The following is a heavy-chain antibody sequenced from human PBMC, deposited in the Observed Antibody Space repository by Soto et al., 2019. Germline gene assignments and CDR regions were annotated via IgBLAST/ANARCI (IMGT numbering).Heavy chain of an antibody. V-gene: IGHV1-18*04. CDR3: AREGYYDFWSGSSLGYYYGMDV. Sequence: VASVKVSCKASGYTFTSYGISWVRQAPGQGLEWMGWISAYNGNTNYAQKLQGRVTMTTDTSTSTAYMELRSLRSDDTAVYYCAREGYYDFWSGSSLGYYYGMDVWGQGTTVTVSS. D-gene: IGHD3-3*01. CDR1: GYTFTSYG. CDR2: ISAYNGNT. J-gene: IGHJ6*02.